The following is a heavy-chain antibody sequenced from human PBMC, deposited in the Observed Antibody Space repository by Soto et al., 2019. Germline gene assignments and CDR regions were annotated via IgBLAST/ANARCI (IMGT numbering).Heavy chain of an antibody. CDR1: GYTFTNYG. CDR3: ARDRPRSGYYHYGMDV. Sequence: QVQLVQSGAEVKKPGASVKVSCKASGYTFTNYGISWVRQAPGQGLAWVGWISAYNGNTNYAQKVQGRVTMTTDTTTTTAYMELRSLRSDDTAVYYCARDRPRSGYYHYGMDVWGQGTTVTVSS. V-gene: IGHV1-18*01. J-gene: IGHJ6*02. CDR2: ISAYNGNT. D-gene: IGHD3-3*01.